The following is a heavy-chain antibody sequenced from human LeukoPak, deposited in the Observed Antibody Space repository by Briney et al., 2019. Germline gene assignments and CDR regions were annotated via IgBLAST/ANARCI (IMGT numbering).Heavy chain of an antibody. CDR1: GFTVSRNY. J-gene: IGHJ4*02. V-gene: IGHV3-53*01. D-gene: IGHD3-10*01. CDR2: LYSGGST. CDR3: AKVWFGELTEPFDY. Sequence: GGSLRLSCAASGFTVSRNYMSWVRQASGKGLEWVSVLYSGGSTYYADSVKGRFTISRDNSKNTLYLQMNSLRAEDTAVYYCAKVWFGELTEPFDYWGQGTLVTVSS.